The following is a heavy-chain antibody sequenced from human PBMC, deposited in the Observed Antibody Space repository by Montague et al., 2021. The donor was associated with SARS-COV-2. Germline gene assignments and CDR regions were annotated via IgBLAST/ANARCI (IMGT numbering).Heavy chain of an antibody. CDR2: IFYSGST. Sequence: SDTLSLTCTVSGGSISSSSYYWGWIRQPPGKGLEWIGSIFYSGSTDYNPSLKSRVTISVDTSKNQFSLKLSSVTAADTAVYYCASMVRAQVYYFDCWGQGTLVTVSS. D-gene: IGHD3-10*01. J-gene: IGHJ4*02. V-gene: IGHV4-39*01. CDR3: ASMVRAQVYYFDC. CDR1: GGSISSSSYY.